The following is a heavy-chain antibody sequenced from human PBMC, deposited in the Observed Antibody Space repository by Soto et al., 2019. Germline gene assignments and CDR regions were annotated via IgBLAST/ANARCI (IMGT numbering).Heavy chain of an antibody. CDR3: ARAGYSYGIDY. J-gene: IGHJ4*02. CDR2: IIPILGIA. V-gene: IGHV1-69*02. Sequence: QVPLVQSGAEVKKPRSSVKVSCKASGGTFSSYTISWVRQAPGQGLEWMGRIIPILGIANYAQKFQGRVTITADKSTSTAYMELSSLRSEDTAVYYCARAGYSYGIDYWGQGTLVTVSS. CDR1: GGTFSSYT. D-gene: IGHD5-18*01.